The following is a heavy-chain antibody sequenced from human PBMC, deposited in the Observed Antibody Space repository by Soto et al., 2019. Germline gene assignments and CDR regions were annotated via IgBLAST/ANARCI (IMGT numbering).Heavy chain of an antibody. D-gene: IGHD2-15*01. Sequence: QVQLQQWGAGLLKPSETLSLTCAVYGGSFSGYYWSWIRQPPGKGLEWIGEINHSGSTNYNPSLKSRVTISVDTSKNQFSLKLSSVTAADTAVYSCAREDCSGGSCYLGYWGQGTLVTVSS. CDR2: INHSGST. J-gene: IGHJ4*02. V-gene: IGHV4-34*01. CDR3: AREDCSGGSCYLGY. CDR1: GGSFSGYY.